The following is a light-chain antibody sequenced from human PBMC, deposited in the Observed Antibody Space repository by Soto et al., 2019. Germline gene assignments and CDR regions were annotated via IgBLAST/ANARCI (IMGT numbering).Light chain of an antibody. CDR3: QQRRNWPLT. V-gene: IGKV3-11*01. CDR2: DAS. J-gene: IGKJ4*01. CDR1: QSVSNS. Sequence: EIVLTQSPAALSLSPGERATLSCRASQSVSNSLAWYQQKPGQAPRLLIYDASNRATGIPARFSGSGSGTDFTLIISSLEPEDFAVYYCQQRRNWPLTFGGGTKVEI.